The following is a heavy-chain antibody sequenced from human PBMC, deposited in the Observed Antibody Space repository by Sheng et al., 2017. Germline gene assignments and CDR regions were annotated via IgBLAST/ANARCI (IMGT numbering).Heavy chain of an antibody. CDR1: GFTFSSYG. V-gene: IGHV3-33*01. D-gene: IGHD3-3*01. CDR2: IWYDGSNK. J-gene: IGHJ4*02. Sequence: QVQLVESGGGVVQPGRSLRLSCAASGFTFSSYGMHWVRQAPGKGLEWVAVIWYDGSNKYYADSVKGRFTISRDNSKNTLYLQMNSLRAEDTAVYYCARGFLEWLSDYWGQGTLVTVSS. CDR3: ARGFLEWLSDY.